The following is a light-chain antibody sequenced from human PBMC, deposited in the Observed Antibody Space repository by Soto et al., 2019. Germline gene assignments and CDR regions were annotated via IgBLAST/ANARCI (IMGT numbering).Light chain of an antibody. CDR1: QTTNTW. CDR3: QQYISYPYT. J-gene: IGKJ2*01. V-gene: IGKV1-5*01. Sequence: DIQMTQFPSTLSASVGDRVTITCRASQTTNTWLAWYQQKPGTAPKLLNYDASSLEGGVPSRFSASGSGTEFTLTISSLQPDDLATYYCQQYISYPYTFGQGTKVDIK. CDR2: DAS.